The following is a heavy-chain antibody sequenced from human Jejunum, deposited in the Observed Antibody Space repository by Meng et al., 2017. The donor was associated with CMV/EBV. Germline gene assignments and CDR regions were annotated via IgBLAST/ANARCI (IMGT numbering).Heavy chain of an antibody. J-gene: IGHJ4*02. Sequence: EVQLVESGGGLIQPGGSLRLSCAASGFSVNSNYMAWVRQAPGKGLEWVSVVYDGDRTYHADSVKGRFTISRDNSKNTLYLQMNNLRAEDTAVYYCARVDTTLAHYFDYWGQGTLVTVSS. CDR1: GFSVNSNY. V-gene: IGHV3-53*01. CDR2: VYDGDRT. CDR3: ARVDTTLAHYFDY. D-gene: IGHD5-18*01.